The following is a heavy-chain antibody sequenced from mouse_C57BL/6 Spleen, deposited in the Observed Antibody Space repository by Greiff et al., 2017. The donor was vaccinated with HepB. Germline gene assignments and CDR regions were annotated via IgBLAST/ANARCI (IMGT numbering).Heavy chain of an antibody. J-gene: IGHJ2*01. V-gene: IGHV14-1*01. D-gene: IGHD1-1*01. CDR1: GFNIKDYY. Sequence: EVKLMESGAELVRPGASVKLSCTASGFNIKDYYMHWVKQRPEQGLEWIGRIDPEDGDTEYAPKFQGKATMTADTSSNTAYLQLSSLTSEDTAVYYCTTWENYGSSLGANYWGQGTTLTVSS. CDR2: IDPEDGDT. CDR3: TTWENYGSSLGANY.